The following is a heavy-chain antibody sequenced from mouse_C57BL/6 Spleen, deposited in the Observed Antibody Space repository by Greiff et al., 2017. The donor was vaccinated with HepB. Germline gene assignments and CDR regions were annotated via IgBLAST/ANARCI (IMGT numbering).Heavy chain of an antibody. Sequence: EVQLVESGPGLVIPSPSLSLSCSVSGYSITSGYYWYWIQQFPGNKLEWMGYIRYDGTNNYNRSLKNRISITRDTSTNQFFLQLNSVTTEDTATYYWARDAGTEGYFDVWGTGTTVTVSS. CDR3: ARDAGTEGYFDV. CDR1: GYSITSGYY. V-gene: IGHV3-6*01. D-gene: IGHD4-1*01. J-gene: IGHJ1*03. CDR2: IRYDGTN.